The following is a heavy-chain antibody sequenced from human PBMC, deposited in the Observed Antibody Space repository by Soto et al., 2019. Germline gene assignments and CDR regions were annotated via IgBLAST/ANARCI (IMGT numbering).Heavy chain of an antibody. V-gene: IGHV3-23*01. D-gene: IGHD6-19*01. Sequence: EVQLLESGGGLVQPGGSLRLSCAASGFTFSSYAMSWVRQAPGKGLEWVSAISGSGGSTYYADSVKCRFTISRDNPQNTQYLQMTSLRAEDTDVYYCAKSSGEQWLLQLDDAFDIWGQGTMVTVSS. J-gene: IGHJ3*02. CDR3: AKSSGEQWLLQLDDAFDI. CDR2: ISGSGGST. CDR1: GFTFSSYA.